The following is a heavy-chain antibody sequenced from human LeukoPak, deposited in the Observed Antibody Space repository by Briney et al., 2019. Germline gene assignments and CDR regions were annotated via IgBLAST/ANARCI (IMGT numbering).Heavy chain of an antibody. CDR2: ISGSGHRT. V-gene: IGHV3-23*01. Sequence: LAGGSLRLSCAASGFTFTTYWMTWVRQAPGKGLEWVSGISGSGHRTYYADSVKGRFTISRDNSKSTLYLQMNSLRAEDTAVYYCARIAVTYTFDYWGQGTLVTVSS. D-gene: IGHD4-17*01. CDR3: ARIAVTYTFDY. J-gene: IGHJ4*02. CDR1: GFTFTTYW.